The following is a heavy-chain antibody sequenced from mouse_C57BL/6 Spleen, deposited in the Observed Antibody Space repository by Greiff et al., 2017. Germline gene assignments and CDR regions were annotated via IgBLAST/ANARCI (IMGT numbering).Heavy chain of an antibody. V-gene: IGHV1-19*01. CDR3: ARGDDYDGPHFDY. CDR1: GYTFTDYY. Sequence: VHVKQSGPVLVKPGASVKMSCKASGYTFTDYYMNWVKQSHGKSLEWIGVINPYNGGTSYNQKFKGKATLTVEKSSSTAYMELNSLTSEDSAVYYCARGDDYDGPHFDYWGQGTTLTVSS. CDR2: INPYNGGT. D-gene: IGHD2-4*01. J-gene: IGHJ2*01.